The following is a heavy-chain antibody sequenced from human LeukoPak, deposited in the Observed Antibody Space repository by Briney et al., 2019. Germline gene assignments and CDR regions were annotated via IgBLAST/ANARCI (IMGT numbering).Heavy chain of an antibody. CDR1: GFTFSSYT. D-gene: IGHD3-9*01. CDR3: ARGALRYSDY. V-gene: IGHV3-48*02. Sequence: GGSLRLSCAASGFTFSSYTMDWVRQAPGKGLEWVSSISSSSSAIYYAASVKGRFTISRDNAKNSLYLQMNSLRDEDTAVYYCARGALRYSDYWGQGTLVTVSS. J-gene: IGHJ4*02. CDR2: ISSSSSAI.